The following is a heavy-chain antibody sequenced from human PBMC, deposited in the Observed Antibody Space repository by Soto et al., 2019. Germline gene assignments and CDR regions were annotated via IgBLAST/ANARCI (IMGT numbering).Heavy chain of an antibody. V-gene: IGHV4-61*01. Sequence: SETLSLTCTVSGGSVSSGSYYWSWIRQPPWKGLEWIGYIYYSGSTNYNPSLKSRVTISVDTSKNQFSLKLSSVTAADTAVYYCASRQGVYGDYGATRWFDPWGQGXLVTVYS. J-gene: IGHJ5*02. CDR3: ASRQGVYGDYGATRWFDP. CDR2: IYYSGST. CDR1: GGSVSSGSYY. D-gene: IGHD4-17*01.